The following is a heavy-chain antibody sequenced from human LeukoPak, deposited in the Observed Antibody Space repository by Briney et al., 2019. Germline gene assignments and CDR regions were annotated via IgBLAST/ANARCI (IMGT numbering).Heavy chain of an antibody. D-gene: IGHD3-22*01. Sequence: GGSLRLSCAASGFTFSSYAMSWVRQAPGKGLEWVANMKEDGSEKYYGDSVKGRFTISRDNAKNSLYLQMNSLRAEDTAVYYCARDSSGYQWGQGTLVTVSS. CDR2: MKEDGSEK. J-gene: IGHJ4*02. CDR1: GFTFSSYA. CDR3: ARDSSGYQ. V-gene: IGHV3-7*01.